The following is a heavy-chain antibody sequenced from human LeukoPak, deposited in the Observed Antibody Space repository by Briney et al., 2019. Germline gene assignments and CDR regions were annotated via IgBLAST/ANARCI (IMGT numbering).Heavy chain of an antibody. J-gene: IGHJ3*02. CDR2: IIPIFGTA. Sequence: ASVKVSCKASGGTFSTFAISWVRQAPGQGLEWMGGIIPIFGTANYAQKFQGRVTMTRNTSISTAYMELSSLRSEDTAVYYCARGGLRYFDWLLPADAFDIWGQGTMVTVSS. V-gene: IGHV1-69*05. CDR1: GGTFSTFA. CDR3: ARGGLRYFDWLLPADAFDI. D-gene: IGHD3-9*01.